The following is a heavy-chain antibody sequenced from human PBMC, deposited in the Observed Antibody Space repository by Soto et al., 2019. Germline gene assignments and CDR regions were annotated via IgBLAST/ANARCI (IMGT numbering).Heavy chain of an antibody. CDR3: ARASSGYGFDAFDI. J-gene: IGHJ3*02. Sequence: ASVKVSCKASGDTFTSYNVNWVRQATGQGLEWLGWMNPNSGNAGYAQNFQGRVTLTRNPSIGTAYMEMTSLRSDDTAVYYCARASSGYGFDAFDIWGQGTMVTVSS. CDR2: MNPNSGNA. CDR1: GDTFTSYN. D-gene: IGHD5-12*01. V-gene: IGHV1-8*01.